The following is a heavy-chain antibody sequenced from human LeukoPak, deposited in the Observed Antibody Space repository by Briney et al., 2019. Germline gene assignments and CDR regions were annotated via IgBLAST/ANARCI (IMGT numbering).Heavy chain of an antibody. CDR2: INTGNGNT. D-gene: IGHD3-10*01. CDR1: GYTFTSYT. V-gene: IGHV1-3*03. Sequence: GASVKVSCKASGYTFTSYTMHWVRQAPGQRLEWMGWINTGNGNTKYSQEFQGRVTMTRDMSTSTVYMELSSLRSEDTAVYYCARMGRSYHEYYFDYWGQGTLVTVSS. CDR3: ARMGRSYHEYYFDY. J-gene: IGHJ4*02.